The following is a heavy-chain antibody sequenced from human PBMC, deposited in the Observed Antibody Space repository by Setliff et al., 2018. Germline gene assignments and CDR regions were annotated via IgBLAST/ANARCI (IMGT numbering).Heavy chain of an antibody. D-gene: IGHD3-10*01. CDR1: GGSISTYY. V-gene: IGHV4-59*08. J-gene: IGHJ2*01. CDR2: IYYSGST. CDR3: ARPPRRGWWYFDL. Sequence: SETLSLTCTVSGGSISTYYWSWIRQPPGKGLEWIGYIYYSGSTNYNPSLKSRVTISVDTSKNQFSLKLSSVTAADTAVYYCARPPRRGWWYFDLWGRGTLVTVSS.